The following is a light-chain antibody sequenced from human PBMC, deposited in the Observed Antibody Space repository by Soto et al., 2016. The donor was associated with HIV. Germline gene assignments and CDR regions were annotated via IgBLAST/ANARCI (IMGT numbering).Light chain of an antibody. Sequence: DIQMTQSPSSLSASVGDRVTITCRASQSISSYLNWYQQKPGKAPKLLIYAASSLQSGVPSRFSGSGSGTDFTLTISSLQPEDFATYYCQQSYSTPXTFGGGPRWRSN. CDR1: QSISSY. CDR3: QQSYSTPXT. CDR2: AAS. V-gene: IGKV1-39*01. J-gene: IGKJ4*01.